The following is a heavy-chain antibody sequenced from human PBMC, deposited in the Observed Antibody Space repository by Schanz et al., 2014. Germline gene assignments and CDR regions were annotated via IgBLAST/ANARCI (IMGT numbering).Heavy chain of an antibody. V-gene: IGHV4-31*03. D-gene: IGHD2-2*01. CDR3: SRGECSSTSCHEVAPPDD. J-gene: IGHJ4*02. CDR2: ISYSGRT. CDR1: GASISSGGYY. Sequence: QVQLQESGPGLVKPSQTLSLTCTVSGASISSGGYYWDWIRLLPGKGLEWIGYISYSGRTYYSPSLKSRLTTSVDTSKNQFSLRLSSVTAADTAIYYCSRGECSSTSCHEVAPPDDWGQGTLVTVSS.